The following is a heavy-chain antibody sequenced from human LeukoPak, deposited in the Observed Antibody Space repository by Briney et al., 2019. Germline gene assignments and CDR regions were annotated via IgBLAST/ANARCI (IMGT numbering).Heavy chain of an antibody. J-gene: IGHJ4*02. CDR2: IYYSGST. CDR3: ARQGDGGRAFDY. D-gene: IGHD4-23*01. Sequence: SGTLSLTCTASGGSISSSSYYWGWIRQPPGKGLEWIGTIYYSGSTYYNPSLKSRVSISVDTSKNQFSLRLTSVTATDTAVYYCARQGDGGRAFDYWGQGILVTVSS. CDR1: GGSISSSSYY. V-gene: IGHV4-39*01.